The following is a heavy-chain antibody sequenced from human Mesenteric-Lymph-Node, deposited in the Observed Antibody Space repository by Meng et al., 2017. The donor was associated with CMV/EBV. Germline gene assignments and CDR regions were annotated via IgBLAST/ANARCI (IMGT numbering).Heavy chain of an antibody. CDR1: GGSIISSSYY. CDR3: AREWRYYDSSGYHYHYYGMDV. J-gene: IGHJ6*02. D-gene: IGHD3-22*01. V-gene: IGHV4-39*07. CDR2: IYYSGST. Sequence: SETLSLTCTVSGGSIISSSYYWGWIRQPPGKGLEWIGSIYYSGSTYYNPSLESRVTISVDTSKNQFSLKLSSVTAADTAVYYCAREWRYYDSSGYHYHYYGMDVWGQGTTVTVSS.